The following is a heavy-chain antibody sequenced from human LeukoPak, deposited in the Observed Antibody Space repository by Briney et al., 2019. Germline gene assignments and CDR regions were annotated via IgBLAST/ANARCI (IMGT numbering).Heavy chain of an antibody. CDR1: GFTLSSYW. D-gene: IGHD5-18*01. V-gene: IGHV3-9*01. J-gene: IGHJ4*02. CDR3: AKGQSGYNYGYFGY. Sequence: PRGSLRLSCAASGFTLSSYWMSWVRQPPGKGLEWVSGISWNSGNIGYADSVKGRFTISRDNAKNSLYLQMNSLRAEDTALYYCAKGQSGYNYGYFGYWGQGTLVTVSS. CDR2: ISWNSGNI.